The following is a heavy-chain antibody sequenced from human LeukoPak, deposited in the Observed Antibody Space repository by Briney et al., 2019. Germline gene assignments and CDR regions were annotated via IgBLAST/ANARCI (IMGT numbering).Heavy chain of an antibody. D-gene: IGHD3-10*01. J-gene: IGHJ4*02. V-gene: IGHV3-21*01. Sequence: PGGSLRLSCAASGFTFSSYSMNWVRQAPGKGLEWVSSISSSSSYIYYADSVKGRFTISRDNAKNSLYLQMNSLRAEDTAVYYCAKDPRKITYFDYWGQGTLVTVSS. CDR2: ISSSSSYI. CDR3: AKDPRKITYFDY. CDR1: GFTFSSYS.